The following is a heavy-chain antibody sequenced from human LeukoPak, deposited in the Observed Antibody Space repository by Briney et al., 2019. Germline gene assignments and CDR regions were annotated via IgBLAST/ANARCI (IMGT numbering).Heavy chain of an antibody. Sequence: ASVKVSCKVSGYTLTELSMHWVRQAPGKGLEWMGGFDPEDGETIYAQKFQGRVTITEDTSTDTAYMELSSLRSEDTAVYYCAVAHNPLYYYDSSGPTRWGQGTLVTVSS. D-gene: IGHD3-22*01. J-gene: IGHJ4*02. V-gene: IGHV1-24*01. CDR3: AVAHNPLYYYDSSGPTR. CDR1: GYTLTELS. CDR2: FDPEDGET.